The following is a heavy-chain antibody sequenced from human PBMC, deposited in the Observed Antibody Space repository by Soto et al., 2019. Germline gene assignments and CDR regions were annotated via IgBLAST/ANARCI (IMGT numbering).Heavy chain of an antibody. J-gene: IGHJ6*03. CDR2: IHDSGRA. Sequence: QLQLQESGPGLVKPSETLSLTCTVSGGSIRSDSYYWGWIRQPPGKGLEWIGSIHDSGRAYYNASLKSRLTMSIGTSKTHLSMKLTSVNAADTAVYYCARHGNWTYGSYIAVWGKGTTVTVSS. D-gene: IGHD1-7*01. CDR1: GGSIRSDSYY. CDR3: ARHGNWTYGSYIAV. V-gene: IGHV4-39*01.